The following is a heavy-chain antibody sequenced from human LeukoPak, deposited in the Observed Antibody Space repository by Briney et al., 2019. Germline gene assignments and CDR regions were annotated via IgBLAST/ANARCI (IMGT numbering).Heavy chain of an antibody. Sequence: GASVKVSCKASGYTFTGYYMYWVRQAPGQGLEWMGWINPNSGGTNYAQKFQGRVTMTRDTSISTAYMELSRLRSDDTAVYYCARDYTHYDILTGRSYYYYGMDVWAKGPRLPSP. CDR3: ARDYTHYDILTGRSYYYYGMDV. CDR1: GYTFTGYY. V-gene: IGHV1-2*02. D-gene: IGHD3-9*01. CDR2: INPNSGGT. J-gene: IGHJ6*02.